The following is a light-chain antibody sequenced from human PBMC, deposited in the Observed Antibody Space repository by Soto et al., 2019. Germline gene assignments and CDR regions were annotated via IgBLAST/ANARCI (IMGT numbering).Light chain of an antibody. CDR2: KAS. CDR1: QSIRSW. Sequence: DIQMTQSPSTLSASVGDRVTITCRASQSIRSWLAWHQQKPGKAPNLLIYKASSLASGVPSRFSGSGSGTEFTLTISSLQPDDVATYYCQQYDSYPWTSGQGTKVEIK. J-gene: IGKJ1*01. CDR3: QQYDSYPWT. V-gene: IGKV1-5*03.